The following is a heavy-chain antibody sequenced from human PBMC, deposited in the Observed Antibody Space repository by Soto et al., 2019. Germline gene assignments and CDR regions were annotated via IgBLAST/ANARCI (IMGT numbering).Heavy chain of an antibody. V-gene: IGHV1-8*01. CDR3: ARSPRDLLSSPTTPYYFDY. J-gene: IGHJ4*02. D-gene: IGHD6-13*01. CDR2: MNPNSGNT. Sequence: GASVKVSCKASGYTFTSYDINGVRHATGPGLEWMGWMNPNSGNTGYAQKFQGRVTITADESTSTAYMELSSLRSEDTAVYYCARSPRDLLSSPTTPYYFDYWGQGTRVTVSS. CDR1: GYTFTSYD.